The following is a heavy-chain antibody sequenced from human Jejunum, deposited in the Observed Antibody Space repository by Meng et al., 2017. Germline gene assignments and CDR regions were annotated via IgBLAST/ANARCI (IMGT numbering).Heavy chain of an antibody. Sequence: GESLKISCEAFGFTFSSCEMNWVRQAPGKALEWISYTTGSGKTTYYADSVRGRFTISRDNARNSLYLQMSSLTVEDTAVYYCAREGSSWSMVDYWGQGTLVTVSS. CDR2: TTGSGKTT. V-gene: IGHV3-48*03. D-gene: IGHD6-13*01. CDR1: GFTFSSCE. J-gene: IGHJ4*02. CDR3: AREGSSWSMVDY.